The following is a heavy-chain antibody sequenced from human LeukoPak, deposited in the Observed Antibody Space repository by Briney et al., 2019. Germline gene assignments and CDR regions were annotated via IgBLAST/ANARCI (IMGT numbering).Heavy chain of an antibody. V-gene: IGHV1-2*02. CDR1: GYTFTGYY. Sequence: GASVKVFCKASGYTFTGYYMHWVRQAPGQGLEWMGWINPNSGGTNYAQKFQGRVTMTRDTSISTAYMELSRLRSDDTAVYYCARDGLAGYKYSTLFDYWGQGTLVTVSS. CDR3: ARDGLAGYKYSTLFDY. D-gene: IGHD1-14*01. J-gene: IGHJ4*02. CDR2: INPNSGGT.